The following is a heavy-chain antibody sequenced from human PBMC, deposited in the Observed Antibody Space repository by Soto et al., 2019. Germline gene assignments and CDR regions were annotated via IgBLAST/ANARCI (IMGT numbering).Heavy chain of an antibody. D-gene: IGHD2-21*02. J-gene: IGHJ3*02. CDR3: ARARPDCGGDCYAFDI. CDR2: IKQVGSEK. Sequence: GGSLRLSCAASGFTFSSYWMSWVRQAPGKGLEWVANIKQVGSEKYYVDSVKGRFTISRDNAKNSLYLQMNSLRAKDTAVYYCARARPDCGGDCYAFDIWGQGTMVTVSS. V-gene: IGHV3-7*03. CDR1: GFTFSSYW.